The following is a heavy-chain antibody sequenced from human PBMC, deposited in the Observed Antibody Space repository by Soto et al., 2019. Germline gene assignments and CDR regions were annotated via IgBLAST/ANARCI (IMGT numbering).Heavy chain of an antibody. CDR1: GFTFSSYA. J-gene: IGHJ6*02. CDR3: AKSVTARLYYSYGMDV. CDR2: ISGSGGST. D-gene: IGHD4-4*01. V-gene: IGHV3-23*01. Sequence: PGGSLRLSCAASGFTFSSYAMSWVRQAPGKGLEWVSAISGSGGSTYYADSVKGRFTISRDNSKNTLYLQMNSLRAEDTAVYSCAKSVTARLYYSYGMDVWGQGTTVIDSS.